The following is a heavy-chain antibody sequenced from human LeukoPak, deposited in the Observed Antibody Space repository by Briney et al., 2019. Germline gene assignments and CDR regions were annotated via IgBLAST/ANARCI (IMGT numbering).Heavy chain of an antibody. CDR2: IRYDGSNK. Sequence: PGGSLRLSCAASRFTFSSYGMHWVRQAPGKGLEWVAFIRYDGSNKYYADSVKGRFTISRDNSKNTLYLQMNSLRAEDTAVYYCANLPAAINNDYWGQGTLVTVSS. J-gene: IGHJ4*02. V-gene: IGHV3-30*02. CDR1: RFTFSSYG. CDR3: ANLPAAINNDY. D-gene: IGHD2-2*01.